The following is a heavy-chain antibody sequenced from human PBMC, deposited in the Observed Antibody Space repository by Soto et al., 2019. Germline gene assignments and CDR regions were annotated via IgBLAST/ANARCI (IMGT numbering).Heavy chain of an antibody. CDR3: ARDSRELEQPLYYDMDV. CDR1: GFTFSSYW. V-gene: IGHV3-74*01. Sequence: EVQLVESGGGLVQPGGSLRLSCAASGFTFSSYWMHWVRQAPGKGLVWVSRINSDGSSTSYADSVKGRFTISRDNAKTTLELRMNSPRAEATAVYYCARDSRELEQPLYYDMDVWGQGTTVTVSS. J-gene: IGHJ6*02. D-gene: IGHD3-10*01. CDR2: INSDGSST.